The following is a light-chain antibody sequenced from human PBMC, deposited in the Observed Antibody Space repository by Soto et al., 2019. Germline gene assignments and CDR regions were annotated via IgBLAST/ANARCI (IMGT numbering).Light chain of an antibody. CDR1: SSDVGGRDW. CDR3: CSYATGSIYV. Sequence: QSALTQPASVSGSPGESITISCTGTSSDVGGRDWVSWYQQHPGKAPKLMIYDVSHRPSGISDRFSGSKFGNTASLTISGRQADDEADYFCCSYATGSIYVFGTGTKLTVL. V-gene: IGLV2-14*03. CDR2: DVS. J-gene: IGLJ1*01.